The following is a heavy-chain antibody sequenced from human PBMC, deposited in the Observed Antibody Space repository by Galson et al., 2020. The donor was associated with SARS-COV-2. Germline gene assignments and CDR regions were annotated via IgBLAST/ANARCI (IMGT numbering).Heavy chain of an antibody. Sequence: ASVKVSCKASGYTFTSYGISWVRQAPGQGLEWMGWISAYNGNTNYAQKLQGRVTMTTDTSTSTAYMGLRSLRADDTAVYYCAHCSGGSCYPDYYGMDVWGQGTTVTVSS. CDR2: ISAYNGNT. V-gene: IGHV1-18*04. D-gene: IGHD2-15*01. J-gene: IGHJ6*02. CDR3: AHCSGGSCYPDYYGMDV. CDR1: GYTFTSYG.